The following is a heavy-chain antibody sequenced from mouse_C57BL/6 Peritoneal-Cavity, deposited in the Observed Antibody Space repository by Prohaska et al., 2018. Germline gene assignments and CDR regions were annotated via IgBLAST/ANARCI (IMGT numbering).Heavy chain of an antibody. J-gene: IGHJ2*01. V-gene: IGHV1-9*01. CDR1: GYTFTGYW. CDR2: ILPGSGST. Sequence: KLSCKATGYTFTGYWIEWLKQRPGHGLEWIGEILPGSGSTNDNEKFKGKATFTADTSSNTAYMQLSSLTTEDSAIYYCARGTTVPDFDYWGQGTTLTVSS. D-gene: IGHD1-1*01. CDR3: ARGTTVPDFDY.